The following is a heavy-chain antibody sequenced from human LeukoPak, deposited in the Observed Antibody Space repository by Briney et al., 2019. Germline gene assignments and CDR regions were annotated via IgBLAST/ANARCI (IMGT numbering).Heavy chain of an antibody. V-gene: IGHV3-23*01. Sequence: PGGSLRLSCAASGFTFSSYAMSWVRQAPGKGLEWVSAISGSGGSTYYADSVKGRFTISRDNSKNTLYLQMNSLRAEDTAVYYCAKDGDRITMIVVVISYFDYWGQGTLVTVSS. CDR3: AKDGDRITMIVVVISYFDY. CDR1: GFTFSSYA. J-gene: IGHJ4*02. D-gene: IGHD3-22*01. CDR2: ISGSGGST.